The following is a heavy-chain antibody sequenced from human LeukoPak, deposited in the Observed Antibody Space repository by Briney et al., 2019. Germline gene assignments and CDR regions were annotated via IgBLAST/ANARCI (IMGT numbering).Heavy chain of an antibody. D-gene: IGHD1-26*01. CDR2: LSVSDSRT. Sequence: GGSLRLPCAASGFTFSDYYMSWIRQAPGKGLEWVSALSVSDSRTYYADSVKGRFTISRDNSKNTLYLQMNSLRAEDTAIYYCAKVTDLLYYYYYMDVWGKGTTVTVSS. CDR3: AKVTDLLYYYYYMDV. J-gene: IGHJ6*03. V-gene: IGHV3-23*01. CDR1: GFTFSDYY.